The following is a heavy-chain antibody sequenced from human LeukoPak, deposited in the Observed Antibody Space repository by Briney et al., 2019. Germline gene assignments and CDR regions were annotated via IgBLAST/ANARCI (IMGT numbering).Heavy chain of an antibody. D-gene: IGHD3-22*01. V-gene: IGHV3-30*03. CDR3: AREEGIIMIGAFDI. Sequence: GGSLRLSCSASGFTFSSYGMDWVRPAPGTGLEWVAVISYVGSNKKYADSLKGRFTLSRDNSKNTRYLHMNRLREEDTAVYYSAREEGIIMIGAFDIWGQGTMVTVSS. CDR2: ISYVGSNK. CDR1: GFTFSSYG. J-gene: IGHJ3*02.